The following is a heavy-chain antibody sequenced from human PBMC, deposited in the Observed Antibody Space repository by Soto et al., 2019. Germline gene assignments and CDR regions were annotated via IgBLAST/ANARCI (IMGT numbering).Heavy chain of an antibody. CDR3: AKEKNSKDYYDSSGYYIPHPYYYYGMDV. CDR1: GFTFSSYG. J-gene: IGHJ6*02. V-gene: IGHV3-30*18. D-gene: IGHD3-22*01. CDR2: ISYDGSNK. Sequence: GGSLRLSCAASGFTFSSYGMHLVRQAPGKGLEWVAVISYDGSNKYYADSVKGRFTISRDNSKNTLYLQMNSLRAEDTAVYYCAKEKNSKDYYDSSGYYIPHPYYYYGMDVWGQGTTVTVSS.